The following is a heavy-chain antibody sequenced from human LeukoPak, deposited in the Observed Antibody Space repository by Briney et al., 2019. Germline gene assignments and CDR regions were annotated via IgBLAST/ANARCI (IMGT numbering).Heavy chain of an antibody. Sequence: GGSLRLSCAASGFTFSNAWMSWVRQAPGKGLEWVGRIKSKTDGGTTDYAAPVKGRFTISRDNAKNSLYLQMNSLRAEDTAVYYCARGSIVGATPLFDYWGQGTMVTVSS. CDR2: IKSKTDGGTT. CDR3: ARGSIVGATPLFDY. J-gene: IGHJ4*02. D-gene: IGHD1-26*01. V-gene: IGHV3-15*01. CDR1: GFTFSNAW.